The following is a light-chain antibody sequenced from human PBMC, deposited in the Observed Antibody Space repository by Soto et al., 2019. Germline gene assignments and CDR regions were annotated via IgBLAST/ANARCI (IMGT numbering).Light chain of an antibody. V-gene: IGKV3-15*01. CDR3: QQYNNWPIT. Sequence: EMVLTQSPGTLSLSPVEIATCCFRASQSVSSNYLAWYQQKPGQAPRLLIYGASTRATGIPARFSGSGSGTEFTLTISSLQSEDFAVYYCQQYNNWPITFGQGTRLEIK. CDR2: GAS. J-gene: IGKJ5*01. CDR1: QSVSSN.